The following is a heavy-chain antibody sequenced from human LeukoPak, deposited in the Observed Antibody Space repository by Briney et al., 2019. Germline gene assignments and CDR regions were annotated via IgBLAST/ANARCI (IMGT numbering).Heavy chain of an antibody. CDR3: AKDREIFRVVMFDY. D-gene: IGHD3-3*01. CDR2: ISSSSSYI. CDR1: GFTFGSYS. J-gene: IGHJ4*02. V-gene: IGHV3-21*04. Sequence: GGSLRLSCAASGFTFGSYSMNWVRQAPGKGLEWVSSISSSSSYIYYADSVKGRFTISRDNSKNTLYLQMNSLRAEDTAVYYCAKDREIFRVVMFDYWGQGTLVTVSS.